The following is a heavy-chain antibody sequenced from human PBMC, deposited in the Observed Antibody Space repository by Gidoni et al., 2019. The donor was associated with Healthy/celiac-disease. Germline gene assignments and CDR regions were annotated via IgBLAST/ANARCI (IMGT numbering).Heavy chain of an antibody. D-gene: IGHD3-9*01. CDR2: ISWNSGSI. J-gene: IGHJ4*02. Sequence: EVQLVESGGGLVQPGRSLRLSCAASGFTFDDYAMHWVRQAPGKGLEWVSGISWNSGSIGYADSVKGRFTISRDNAKNSLYLQMNSLRAEDTALYYCAKEIGYFDWLLSFDYWGQGTLVTVSS. CDR1: GFTFDDYA. V-gene: IGHV3-9*01. CDR3: AKEIGYFDWLLSFDY.